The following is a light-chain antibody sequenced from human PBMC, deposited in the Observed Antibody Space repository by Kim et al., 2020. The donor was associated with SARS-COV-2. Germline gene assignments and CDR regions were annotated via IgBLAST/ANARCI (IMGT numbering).Light chain of an antibody. V-gene: IGLV3-21*04. CDR3: QVWDSSSDLV. CDR2: NDD. CDR1: NIGSES. J-gene: IGLJ3*02. Sequence: VAQGETAKITCGGENIGSESVHWFQQKPGQAPVLVISNDDERPSGIPERISGSNSGNTATLTISRVEAGDEADYYCQVWDSSSDLVFGGGTRVTVL.